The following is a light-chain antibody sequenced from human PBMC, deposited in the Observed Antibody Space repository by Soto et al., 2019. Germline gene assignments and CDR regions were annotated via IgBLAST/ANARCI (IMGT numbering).Light chain of an antibody. CDR1: QSVSSD. Sequence: EIMMTQSPVTLSVSPGERATLSCRASQSVSSDLAWYQQRPGQAPNLLIYGASTRATGVPARFSGSGSGTEFPLTISSLRSEDFAVYYCQQYNDWPALTFGGGTKVEIK. V-gene: IGKV3-15*01. CDR3: QQYNDWPALT. J-gene: IGKJ4*01. CDR2: GAS.